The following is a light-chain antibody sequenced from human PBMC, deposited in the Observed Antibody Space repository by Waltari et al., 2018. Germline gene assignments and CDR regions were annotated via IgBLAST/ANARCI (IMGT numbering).Light chain of an antibody. CDR2: VNSDGSH. Sequence: QLVLTQSPSASVSLGASVKLTCTLSSGHSSNIIAWQQQQPEKGPRYLMKVNSDGSHSKGDEIPDRFSGSSSGAERYLTISSLQSEDEADYYCQTGGHGTWVFGGGTKLTVL. CDR3: QTGGHGTWV. CDR1: SGHSSNI. V-gene: IGLV4-69*01. J-gene: IGLJ3*02.